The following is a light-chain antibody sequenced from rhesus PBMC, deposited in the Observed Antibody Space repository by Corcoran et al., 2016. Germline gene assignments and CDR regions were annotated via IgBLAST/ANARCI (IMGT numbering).Light chain of an antibody. CDR2: AAS. Sequence: DIQMTQSPSSLSASVGDTVTITCRASQGISSYLNWFQQKPGKAPKLLIYAASSLESGVPSRFSGSGSGTDLTLTISSLQPEDFAVYYCLQHNSYPLTFGGGTKVELK. CDR1: QGISSY. CDR3: LQHNSYPLT. V-gene: IGKV1-28*03. J-gene: IGKJ4*01.